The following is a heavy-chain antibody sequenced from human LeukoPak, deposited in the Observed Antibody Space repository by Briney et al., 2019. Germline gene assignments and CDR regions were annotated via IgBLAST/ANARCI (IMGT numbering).Heavy chain of an antibody. CDR1: GFIFNTYW. V-gene: IGHV3-23*01. CDR3: AKDRGY. J-gene: IGHJ4*02. CDR2: ISASGDTT. Sequence: GGSLRLSCEASGFIFNTYWMHWVRQAPGKGLEWVSAISASGDTTHYAGSVRGRFSVSRDNSKNTLYLQMNSLRVEDTAIYYCAKDRGYWGQGTLVTVSS.